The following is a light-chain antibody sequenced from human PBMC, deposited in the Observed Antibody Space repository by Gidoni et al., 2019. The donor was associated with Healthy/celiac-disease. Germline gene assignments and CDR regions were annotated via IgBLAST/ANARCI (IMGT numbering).Light chain of an antibody. J-gene: IGKJ2*01. Sequence: AIRMTQSPSSFSASTGDRVTITCRASQGIRSYLAWYQQKPGKAPKLLIYAASTLQSGVPSRFSGSGSGTDFTLTISCLQSEDFATYYCQQYYSYPYTFXXXTKLEIK. CDR2: AAS. CDR3: QQYYSYPYT. V-gene: IGKV1-8*01. CDR1: QGIRSY.